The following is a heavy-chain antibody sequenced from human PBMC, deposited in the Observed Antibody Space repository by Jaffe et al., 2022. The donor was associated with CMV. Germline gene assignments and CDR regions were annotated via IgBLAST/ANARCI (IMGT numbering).Heavy chain of an antibody. J-gene: IGHJ1*01. Sequence: EEQLVESGGGLVTPGGSLRLSCAASGFTFSSYTMNWVRQSPGKGLEWVSSITSSSTYIYYADSVKGRFTISRDNARYSLYLQMNSLRAEDTALYYCAKESRSGGYYVLWGQGTLVTVSS. CDR3: AKESRSGGYYVL. V-gene: IGHV3-21*06. D-gene: IGHD1-26*01. CDR2: ITSSSTYI. CDR1: GFTFSSYT.